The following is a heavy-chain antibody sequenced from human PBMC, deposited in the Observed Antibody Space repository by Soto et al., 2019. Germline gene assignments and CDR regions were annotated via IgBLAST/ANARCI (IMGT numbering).Heavy chain of an antibody. V-gene: IGHV3-30*03. Sequence: GGSLRLSCAASGFTFSSYGMHWVRQAPGKGLEWVAIISYDGNKKYYADSVKGRFTISRDNSKNTLYLQMNSLRAEDTAVYYCAHARGDCSSSRSNPGQYRLDLCGQGTLVTVSS. CDR3: AHARGDCSSSRSNPGQYRLDL. CDR2: ISYDGNKK. D-gene: IGHD2-2*01. CDR1: GFTFSSYG. J-gene: IGHJ5*02.